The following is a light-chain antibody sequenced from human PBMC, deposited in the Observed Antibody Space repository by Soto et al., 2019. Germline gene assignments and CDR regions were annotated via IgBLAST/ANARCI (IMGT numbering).Light chain of an antibody. J-gene: IGKJ1*01. Sequence: DIQMTQSPSSLSASVGDRVTITCRASQSISSYLNWYQQKPGKAPKLLIYAASSLQSGVPSRFSGSGSGTDFTLTISSLQPEDFATYYCQQSYSRTFGQGTQVDIK. V-gene: IGKV1-39*01. CDR3: QQSYSRT. CDR1: QSISSY. CDR2: AAS.